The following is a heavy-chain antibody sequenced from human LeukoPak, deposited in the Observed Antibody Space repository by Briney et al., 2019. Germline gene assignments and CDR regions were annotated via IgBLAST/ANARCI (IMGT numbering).Heavy chain of an antibody. V-gene: IGHV3-74*01. CDR2: INSDGSST. D-gene: IGHD4-17*01. Sequence: GGSLRLSCAASGFTFSSYWMHWVRQAPGKGLVWVSRINSDGSSTSYADSVEGRFTISRDNAKNTLYLQMNSLRAEDTAVYYCARGSEDGDYEDYFDYWGQGTLVTVSS. CDR1: GFTFSSYW. J-gene: IGHJ4*02. CDR3: ARGSEDGDYEDYFDY.